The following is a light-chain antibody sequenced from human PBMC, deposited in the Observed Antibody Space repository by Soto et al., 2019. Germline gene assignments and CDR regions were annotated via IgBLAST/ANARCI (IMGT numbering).Light chain of an antibody. CDR2: SNN. J-gene: IGLJ2*01. Sequence: QLVLTQPPSASGTPGQRVTISCSGSSSNIGSNYVCWYQQLPGTAPKLLIYSNNQRPSGVPDRFSGSKSGTSASLAISGLRSEDEADYYCAAWDDSLTGHVVFGGGTQLTVL. CDR3: AAWDDSLTGHVV. V-gene: IGLV1-47*02. CDR1: SSNIGSNY.